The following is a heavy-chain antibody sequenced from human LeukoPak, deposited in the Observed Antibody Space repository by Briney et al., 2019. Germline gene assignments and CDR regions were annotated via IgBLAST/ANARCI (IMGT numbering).Heavy chain of an antibody. V-gene: IGHV3-9*01. CDR1: GFTFDDYA. Sequence: PGGSLRLSCAASGFTFDDYAMHWVRQAPGKGLEWVSGISWNSGSIGYADSVKGRFTISRDNAKNSLYLQMNSLRAEDTALYYCAKGWFGEPLYYFDYWGQGTLVTVSS. CDR2: ISWNSGSI. CDR3: AKGWFGEPLYYFDY. J-gene: IGHJ4*02. D-gene: IGHD3-10*01.